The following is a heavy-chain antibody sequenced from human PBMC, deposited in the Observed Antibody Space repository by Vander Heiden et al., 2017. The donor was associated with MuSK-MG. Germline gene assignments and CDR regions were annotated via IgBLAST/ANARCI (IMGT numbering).Heavy chain of an antibody. J-gene: IGHJ4*02. CDR3: ARVVEIAPFDY. CDR2: ISSSGSTI. D-gene: IGHD2-2*01. V-gene: IGHV3-11*01. Sequence: VQLVESGGGLVKPGGSLRLSCAASGFTFSDYYMSWIRQAPGKGLEWVSYISSSGSTIYYADSVKGRFTISRDNAKNSLYMQINRMRAEDTAVYYCARVVEIAPFDYWGQGPMVTVYS. CDR1: GFTFSDYY.